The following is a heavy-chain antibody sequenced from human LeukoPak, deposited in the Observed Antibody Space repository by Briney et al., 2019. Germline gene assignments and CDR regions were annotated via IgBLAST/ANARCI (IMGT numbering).Heavy chain of an antibody. Sequence: ASVKVSCKASGYTFTSYGISWVRQAPGQGLEWMGWISAYNGNTNYAQKLQGRVTMTTDTFTSTAYMELRSLRPDDTAVYYCARFAVVAANFDYWGQGTLVTVSS. CDR1: GYTFTSYG. CDR2: ISAYNGNT. V-gene: IGHV1-18*01. CDR3: ARFAVVAANFDY. J-gene: IGHJ4*02. D-gene: IGHD2-15*01.